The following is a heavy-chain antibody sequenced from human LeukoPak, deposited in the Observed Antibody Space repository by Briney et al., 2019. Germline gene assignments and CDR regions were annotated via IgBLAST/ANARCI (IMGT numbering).Heavy chain of an antibody. CDR2: ISGSGGST. D-gene: IGHD1-26*01. V-gene: IGHV3-23*01. CDR1: GFTFSSYA. CDR3: ARAPSGSYPGYFDY. J-gene: IGHJ4*02. Sequence: GGSLRLSCAASGFTFSSYAMSWVRQAPGKGLEWVSAISGSGGSTYYADSVKGRFTVSRDNAKNSLYLQMNSLRAEDTAVYYCARAPSGSYPGYFDYWGQGTLVTVSS.